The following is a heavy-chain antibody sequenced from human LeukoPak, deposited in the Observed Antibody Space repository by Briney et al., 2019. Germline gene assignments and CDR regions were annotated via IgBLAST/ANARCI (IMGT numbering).Heavy chain of an antibody. Sequence: PSETLSLTCAVSGGSISSGGYYWSWIRQPAGKGLEWIGRIYTSGSTNYNPSLKSRVTMSVDTSKNQFSLTLSSVTAADTAVYYCARGGGTWFDYWGQGTLVTVSS. CDR3: ARGGGTWFDY. V-gene: IGHV4-61*02. CDR2: IYTSGST. CDR1: GGSISSGGYY. J-gene: IGHJ4*02.